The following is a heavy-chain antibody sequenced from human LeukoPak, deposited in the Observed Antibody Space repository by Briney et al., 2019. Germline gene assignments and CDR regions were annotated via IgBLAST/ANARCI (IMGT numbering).Heavy chain of an antibody. Sequence: QAGGSLRLSCAVSGFTFSTSAMSWVRQAPGKGLEWVSGISGGGGSTYYADSVKGRFTISKDNSKNTLYLQMNSLRAEDTAVYYCAKGVGYYYYYGMDVWGQGTTVTVSS. J-gene: IGHJ6*02. V-gene: IGHV3-23*01. CDR2: ISGGGGST. CDR3: AKGVGYYYYYGMDV. CDR1: GFTFSTSA.